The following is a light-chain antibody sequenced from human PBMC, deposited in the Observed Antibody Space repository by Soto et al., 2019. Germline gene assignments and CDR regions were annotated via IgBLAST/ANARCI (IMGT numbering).Light chain of an antibody. Sequence: DIQMTQSPSTLAASVGDRVTITCRASQSISVWLAWYQQKPGKAPNLLIYKASTLESGVPSRFSGSGSGTEFTLTIISLQPDDFATYYCQQYNTYSRTFGQGTKVEIK. J-gene: IGKJ1*01. CDR2: KAS. CDR1: QSISVW. V-gene: IGKV1-5*03. CDR3: QQYNTYSRT.